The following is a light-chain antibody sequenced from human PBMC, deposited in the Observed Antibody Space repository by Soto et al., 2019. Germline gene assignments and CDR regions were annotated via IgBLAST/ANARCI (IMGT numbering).Light chain of an antibody. Sequence: EIVMTQSPATLSVSPGERATLYCRASQSVSSNLAWYQQKPGQAPRLLIYGASTRATGIPARFSGYGSGTEFTLTISSLQSEDFAVYCCQQYNNWPPWTFGQGTKVDIK. V-gene: IGKV3-15*01. J-gene: IGKJ1*01. CDR2: GAS. CDR3: QQYNNWPPWT. CDR1: QSVSSN.